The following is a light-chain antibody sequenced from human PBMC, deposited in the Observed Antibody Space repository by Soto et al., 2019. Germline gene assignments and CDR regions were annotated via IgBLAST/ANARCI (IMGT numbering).Light chain of an antibody. CDR3: HQYGSSRT. CDR1: QSVSSSY. J-gene: IGKJ1*01. V-gene: IGKV3-20*01. Sequence: EIVLTQSPGTLSLSPGERATLSCRASQSVSSSYLAWYQQKPGQAPRLLIYGASSRATGIPDMFSGSGSGTVFTLTISRLEPEDFAVYYCHQYGSSRTFGQGTKVEIK. CDR2: GAS.